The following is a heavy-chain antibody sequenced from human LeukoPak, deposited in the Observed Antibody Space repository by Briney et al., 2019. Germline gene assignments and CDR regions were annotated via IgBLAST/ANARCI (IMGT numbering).Heavy chain of an antibody. CDR3: ARAKKKYYYGSGSLNWFDP. J-gene: IGHJ5*02. Sequence: ASVKVSCKASRYSFIDYYIHWVRQAPGQGLEWMGWINSNSGGTKYAQKFQGRVTMTRDTSISTAYMELSRLRSDDTAVYYCARAKKKYYYGSGSLNWFDPWGQGTLVTVSS. D-gene: IGHD3-10*01. CDR1: RYSFIDYY. CDR2: INSNSGGT. V-gene: IGHV1-2*02.